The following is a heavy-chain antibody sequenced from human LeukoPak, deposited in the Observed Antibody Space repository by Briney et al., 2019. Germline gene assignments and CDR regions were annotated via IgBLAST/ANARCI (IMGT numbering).Heavy chain of an antibody. CDR2: IREDGSER. V-gene: IGHV3-7*01. Sequence: GGSLRLSCAASGFTFSSYAMSWVRQAPGKGLEWVANIREDGSERYYVDSVKGRFTISRDNAKNSLYLQMNSLRAEDTAVYYCARGGQWLDGYWGQGTLVTVSS. CDR1: GFTFSSYA. CDR3: ARGGQWLDGY. D-gene: IGHD6-19*01. J-gene: IGHJ4*02.